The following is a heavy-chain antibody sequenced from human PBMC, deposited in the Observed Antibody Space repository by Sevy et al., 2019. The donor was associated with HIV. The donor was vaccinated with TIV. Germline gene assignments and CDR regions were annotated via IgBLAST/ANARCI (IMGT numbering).Heavy chain of an antibody. J-gene: IGHJ4*02. CDR3: ARYMGSGTSFDY. Sequence: SETLSLTCTVSGGSITNYYWGWIRQPPGMRLEWIAYIHSSGNTNSNPSLKSRVTISVDTSKNQFALNLNSVTAADTAVYYCARYMGSGTSFDYWGQGTLVTVSS. CDR1: GGSITNYY. D-gene: IGHD6-13*01. V-gene: IGHV4-59*13. CDR2: IHSSGNT.